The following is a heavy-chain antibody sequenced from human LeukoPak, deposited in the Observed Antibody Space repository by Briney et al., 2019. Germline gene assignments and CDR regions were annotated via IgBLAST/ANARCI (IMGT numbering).Heavy chain of an antibody. V-gene: IGHV3-21*01. D-gene: IGHD1-26*01. CDR2: ISSSSSYI. Sequence: PGGSLRLSCAASGFTFSSYSMNWVRQAPGKGLEWVSSISSSSSYIYYADSVKGRFTISRDNAKNSLYLQMNSLRAEDTAVYYCARDLPPTDYYGMYVWGQGTTVTVSS. CDR3: ARDLPPTDYYGMYV. J-gene: IGHJ6*02. CDR1: GFTFSSYS.